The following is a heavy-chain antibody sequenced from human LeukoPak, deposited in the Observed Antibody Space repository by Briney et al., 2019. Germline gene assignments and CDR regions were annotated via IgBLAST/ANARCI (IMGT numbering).Heavy chain of an antibody. CDR2: INHSGST. J-gene: IGHJ4*02. CDR3: ARDSDYLGFDY. Sequence: SETLSLTCAVYGGSFSGYYWSWIRQPPGKGLEWIGEINHSGSTNYNPSLKSRVTISVDTSKNQFSLKLSSVTAADTAVYYCARDSDYLGFDYWGQGTLVTVSS. V-gene: IGHV4-34*01. CDR1: GGSFSGYY. D-gene: IGHD5-12*01.